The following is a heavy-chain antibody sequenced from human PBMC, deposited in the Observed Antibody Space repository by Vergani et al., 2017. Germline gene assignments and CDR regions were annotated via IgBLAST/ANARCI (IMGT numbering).Heavy chain of an antibody. CDR2: IYYSGST. CDR1: GGSISSSSYY. V-gene: IGHV4-39*01. D-gene: IGHD2-15*01. J-gene: IGHJ6*03. Sequence: QMQLQESGPGLVKPSETLSLSCTVSGGSISSSSYYWGWIRQPPGKGLEWIGSIYYSGSTYYNPSLKSRVTISVDTSKNQFSLKLSSVTAADTAVYYCARRIRQSWDYYMDVWGKGTTVTVSS. CDR3: ARRIRQSWDYYMDV.